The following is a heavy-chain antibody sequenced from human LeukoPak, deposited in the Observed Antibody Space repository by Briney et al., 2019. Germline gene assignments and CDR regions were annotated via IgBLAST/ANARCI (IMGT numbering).Heavy chain of an antibody. J-gene: IGHJ4*02. V-gene: IGHV3-48*03. D-gene: IGHD1-26*01. CDR3: AWVATYYFDD. CDR2: ISSRGNTV. Sequence: GGSLRLSCAASGFTFSDYEMSWIRQTPGKGLEWISYISSRGNTVYYADSVKGRFTISRDNAKNSLFLQMNNLRVEDTGVYYCAWVATYYFDDWGQGILATVSS. CDR1: GFTFSDYE.